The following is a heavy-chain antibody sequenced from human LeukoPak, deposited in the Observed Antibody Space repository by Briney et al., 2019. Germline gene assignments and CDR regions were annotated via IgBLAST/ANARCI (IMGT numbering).Heavy chain of an antibody. V-gene: IGHV5-51*01. CDR2: IYPGDSDT. Sequence: GESLKISCKGSGYSFTSYYIAWVRQMPGKGLEWMGIIYPGDSDTRYSPSFQGQVTISADKSINTAYLQWNSLKASDTAMYYCARRAGLKNWFDPWGQGTLVTVSS. CDR1: GYSFTSYY. J-gene: IGHJ5*02. CDR3: ARRAGLKNWFDP.